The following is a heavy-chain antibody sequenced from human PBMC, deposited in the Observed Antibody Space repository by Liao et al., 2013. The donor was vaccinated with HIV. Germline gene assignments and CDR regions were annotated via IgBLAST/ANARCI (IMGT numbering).Heavy chain of an antibody. CDR1: GGSISSGGYS. CDR3: ASTYRPNYYSYYMDV. V-gene: IGHV4-61*02. Sequence: QVQLQESGPGLVKPSQTLSLTCTVSGGSISSGGYSWSWIRQPAGKGLEWIGQIYSSGSTNYNPSLKSRVTISVDTSKNHFSLKLRSVTAADTAVYYCASTYRPNYYSYYMDVWGKGTTVTVSS. CDR2: IYSSGST. D-gene: IGHD3-16*02. J-gene: IGHJ6*03.